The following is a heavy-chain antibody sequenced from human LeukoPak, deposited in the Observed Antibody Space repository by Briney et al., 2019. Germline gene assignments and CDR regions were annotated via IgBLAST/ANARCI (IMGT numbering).Heavy chain of an antibody. J-gene: IGHJ4*02. CDR1: GFTFSTYN. CDR3: MATPIDY. CDR2: ILSDGSEQ. V-gene: IGHV3-30*03. Sequence: GGSLRLSCAASGFTFSTYNMHWVRQAPGKGLEWVAVILSDGSEQYYADSVKGRFTISRDNSKNTLYLQMNSLRAEDTAVFYCMATPIDYWGQGTLVTASS. D-gene: IGHD5-24*01.